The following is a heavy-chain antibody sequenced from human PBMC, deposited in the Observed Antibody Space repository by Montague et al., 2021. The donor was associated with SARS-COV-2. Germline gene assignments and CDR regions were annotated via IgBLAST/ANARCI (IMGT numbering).Heavy chain of an antibody. CDR2: IYYRGST. V-gene: IGHV4-61*01. Sequence: SETLSLTCTVSGDSVNSGSYYWSWIRQPPGKGLEWIGYIYYRGSTNYNPSLKSRVTISIDTSKNQFSLKLSSVTAADTAVYYCAGAYRRDSGSPRSAMDVWGQGTTVIVSS. CDR1: GDSVNSGSYY. CDR3: AGAYRRDSGSPRSAMDV. D-gene: IGHD1-26*01. J-gene: IGHJ6*02.